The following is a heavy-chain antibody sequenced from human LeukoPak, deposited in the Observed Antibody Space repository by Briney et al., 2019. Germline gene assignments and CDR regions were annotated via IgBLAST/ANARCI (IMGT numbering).Heavy chain of an antibody. D-gene: IGHD3-3*01. Sequence: GRSLRLSCAASGFTFSSYAMHWVRQAPGKGLEWVAVISYDGSNKYYADSVKGRFTISRDNSKNTLYLQMNSLRAEDTAVYYCARGRHDYDFWSGYYTVITDAFDIWGQGTMVTVSS. CDR1: GFTFSSYA. CDR2: ISYDGSNK. V-gene: IGHV3-30-3*01. J-gene: IGHJ3*02. CDR3: ARGRHDYDFWSGYYTVITDAFDI.